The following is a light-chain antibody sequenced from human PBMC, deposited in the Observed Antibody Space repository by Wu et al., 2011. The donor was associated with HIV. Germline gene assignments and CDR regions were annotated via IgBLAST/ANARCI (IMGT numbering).Light chain of an antibody. Sequence: GERATLSCRASQRVSTFLAWYQQKPGQAPRLLIYGASTRATGIPARFSGSGSGTEFTLTISSLQSEDFAVYYCQQYYNWPPLTFGGGTKVEIK. CDR1: QRVSTF. J-gene: IGKJ4*01. CDR3: QQYYNWPPLT. CDR2: GAS. V-gene: IGKV3-15*01.